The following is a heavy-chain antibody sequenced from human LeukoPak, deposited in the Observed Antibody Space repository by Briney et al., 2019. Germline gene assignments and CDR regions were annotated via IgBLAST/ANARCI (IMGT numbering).Heavy chain of an antibody. D-gene: IGHD6-13*01. CDR2: IYSGGST. CDR3: ARENIAAAGDWFDP. CDR1: GFTVSSNY. Sequence: GGSLRLSCAASGFTVSSNYMSWVRQAPGKGLEWVSVIYSGGSTYYADSVKGRFTISRDNSKNTLYLQMNSLRAEDTAVYYCARENIAAAGDWFDPWGQGTLVTVSS. J-gene: IGHJ5*02. V-gene: IGHV3-66*02.